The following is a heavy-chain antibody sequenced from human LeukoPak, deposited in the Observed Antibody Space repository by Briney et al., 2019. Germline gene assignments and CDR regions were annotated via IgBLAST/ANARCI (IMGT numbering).Heavy chain of an antibody. V-gene: IGHV3-7*01. CDR2: IKQDGSEK. CDR1: GFTFSSYW. Sequence: GGSLRLSCAASGFTFSSYWMSWVRQAPGKGLEWVANIKQDGSEKYYVDSVKGRFTISRDNAKNSLYLQMNSLRAEDTAVCYCASNNWNDDRIDYWGQGTLVTVSS. CDR3: ASNNWNDDRIDY. J-gene: IGHJ4*02. D-gene: IGHD1-1*01.